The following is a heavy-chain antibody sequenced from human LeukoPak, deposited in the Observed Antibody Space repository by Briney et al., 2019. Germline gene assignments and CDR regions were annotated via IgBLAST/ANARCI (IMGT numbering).Heavy chain of an antibody. CDR3: ARLGLVVVAATGFY. V-gene: IGHV4-39*01. CDR1: GGSISSSSYY. CDR2: IYYSGST. D-gene: IGHD2-15*01. Sequence: SETLSLTCTVSGGSISSSSYYWGWIRQPPGKGLEWIGSIYYSGSTYYNPSLKSQVTISVDTSKNQFSLKLSSVTAADTAVYYCARLGLVVVAATGFYWGQGTLVTVSS. J-gene: IGHJ4*02.